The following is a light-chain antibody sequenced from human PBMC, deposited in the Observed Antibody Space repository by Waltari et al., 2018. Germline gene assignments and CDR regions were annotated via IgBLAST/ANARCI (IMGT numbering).Light chain of an antibody. J-gene: IGKJ4*01. Sequence: EILVTQSPATLSVSPGERVTLSCRASQNVGTSLAWYQQKPGQTPRLLIFGAYSRASGFPARFSGSGSGTDFTLAISSLQSEDFAVYYCQQYEDWPRHSFGGGTKVQIE. CDR3: QQYEDWPRHS. CDR1: QNVGTS. V-gene: IGKV3-15*01. CDR2: GAY.